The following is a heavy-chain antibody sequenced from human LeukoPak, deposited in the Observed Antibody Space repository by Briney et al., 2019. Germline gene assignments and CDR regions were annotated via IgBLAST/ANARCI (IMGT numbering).Heavy chain of an antibody. Sequence: SETLSLTCTVSGGSISSYYWSWIRQPAGKGLEWIGRIYTSGSTNYNPSLKSRVTMSVDTSKDQFSLKLSSVTAADTAVYYCARGSRHITNICYFDYWGQGTLVTVSS. CDR1: GGSISSYY. J-gene: IGHJ4*02. V-gene: IGHV4-4*07. D-gene: IGHD3-3*01. CDR3: ARGSRHITNICYFDY. CDR2: IYTSGST.